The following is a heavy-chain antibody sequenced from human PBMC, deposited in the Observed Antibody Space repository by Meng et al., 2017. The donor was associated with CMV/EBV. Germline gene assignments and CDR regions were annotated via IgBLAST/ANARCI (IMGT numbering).Heavy chain of an antibody. CDR2: IYTSGST. CDR1: GWSISSYY. V-gene: IGHV4-4*07. Sequence: HVQGVGPVPVKPSGPLSLPSTGVGWSISSYYWSWNRQPAGKGLEWIGRIYTSGSTNYNPSLKSRVTMSVDTSKNQFSLKLSSVTAADTAVYYCAREIVVVPAAIDNWFDPWGQGTLVTVSS. D-gene: IGHD2-2*02. CDR3: AREIVVVPAAIDNWFDP. J-gene: IGHJ5*02.